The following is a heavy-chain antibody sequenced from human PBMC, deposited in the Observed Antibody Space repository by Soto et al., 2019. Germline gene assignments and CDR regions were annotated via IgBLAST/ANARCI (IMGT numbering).Heavy chain of an antibody. V-gene: IGHV1-46*03. CDR1: GYTFTSYY. CDR3: TRDRGTSMITKLFDY. CDR2: INPSGGGT. J-gene: IGHJ4*02. D-gene: IGHD3-16*01. Sequence: QVQLVQSGAEVKKPGASIKVSCKASGYTFTSYYLHWVRQAPGQGLEWMGIINPSGGGTSYAQKFQRKVTMTIDSSTSTVYMELSSLISDDTAVYYCTRDRGTSMITKLFDYWGQGTLVTVSS.